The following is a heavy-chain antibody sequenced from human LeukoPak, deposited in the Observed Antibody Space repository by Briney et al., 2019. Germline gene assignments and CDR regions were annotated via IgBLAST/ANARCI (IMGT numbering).Heavy chain of an antibody. V-gene: IGHV3-7*03. CDR2: IKQDGSEK. CDR1: GFTFSNYW. CDR3: ARVARAFDY. Sequence: PGGSLRLSCAASGFTFSNYWMTWVRQAPGKGLEWVANIKQDGSEKYYVDSVKGRFTISRGNAKKSLYLQMNSLRAEDAATYYCARVARAFDYWGQGTLVTVSS. J-gene: IGHJ4*02.